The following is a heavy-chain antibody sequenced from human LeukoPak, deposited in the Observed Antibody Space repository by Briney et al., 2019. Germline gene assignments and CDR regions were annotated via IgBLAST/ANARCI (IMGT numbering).Heavy chain of an antibody. V-gene: IGHV3-49*03. CDR3: ARGLHDYGDSNYYFDQ. Sequence: GGSLRLSCTASGFTFSDDALSWFRLAPGKGLEWISLIRKKAYSETTEYAASVRGRFTISRDDAKSNTYLQMNSLKTEDTALYYCARGLHDYGDSNYYFDQWGQGTLVTVSS. CDR2: IRKKAYSETT. CDR1: GFTFSDDA. D-gene: IGHD4-17*01. J-gene: IGHJ4*02.